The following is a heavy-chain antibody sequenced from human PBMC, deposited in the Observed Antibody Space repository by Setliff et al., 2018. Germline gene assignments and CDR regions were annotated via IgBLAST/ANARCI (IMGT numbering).Heavy chain of an antibody. D-gene: IGHD2-15*01. V-gene: IGHV3-33*08. Sequence: GSLRLSCAASGFTFSTYRMHWVRQAPGKGLEWVAVIWDDGGNKYHADYVKGRFTISRDNSKNTLYLQMNSLRHEDTAVYYCAGTCSGSGCYAGLESWGQGTPVTVSS. CDR1: GFTFSTYR. CDR2: IWDDGGNK. CDR3: AGTCSGSGCYAGLES. J-gene: IGHJ4*02.